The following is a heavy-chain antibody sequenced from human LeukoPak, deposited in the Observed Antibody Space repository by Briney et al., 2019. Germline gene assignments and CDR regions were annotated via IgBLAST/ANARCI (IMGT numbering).Heavy chain of an antibody. CDR2: IIPIFGTA. CDR3: ARERDYYYDSTGFLYGMDV. CDR1: GGTFSSYA. J-gene: IGHJ6*02. D-gene: IGHD3-22*01. V-gene: IGHV1-69*13. Sequence: GASVKVSCKASGGTFSSYAISWVRQAPGRGLEWMGGIIPIFGTANYAQKFQGRVTITADESTSTAYMELSSLRSEDTAVYYCARERDYYYDSTGFLYGMDVWGQGTTVTVSS.